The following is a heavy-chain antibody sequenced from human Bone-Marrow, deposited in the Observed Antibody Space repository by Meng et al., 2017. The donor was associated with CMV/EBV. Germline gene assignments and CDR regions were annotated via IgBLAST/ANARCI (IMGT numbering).Heavy chain of an antibody. CDR3: VRDRGVVAATPEQRPRYYYYYGMDV. D-gene: IGHD2-15*01. Sequence: GESLKISCAASGFTVSNNYMNWVRQAPGKGLEWVSVIYSGGSTYYSDSVKGRFSISRDNSKNTLYLQMNSLRAEDTAVYYCVRDRGVVAATPEQRPRYYYYYGMDVWGQGTTVTVSS. CDR2: IYSGGST. V-gene: IGHV3-53*01. J-gene: IGHJ6*02. CDR1: GFTVSNNY.